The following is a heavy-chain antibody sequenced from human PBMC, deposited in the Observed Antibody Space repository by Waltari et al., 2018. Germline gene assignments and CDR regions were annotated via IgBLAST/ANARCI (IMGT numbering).Heavy chain of an antibody. D-gene: IGHD5-12*01. CDR3: ARDFIVATINQGLWFDP. CDR2: ISSSSSYI. CDR1: GFTFSSYS. V-gene: IGHV3-21*01. Sequence: EVQLVESGGGLVKPGGSLRLSCAASGFTFSSYSMNWVRQAPGKGLEWVSSISSSSSYIYYADSVKGRFTISRDNAKNSLYLQMNSLRAEDTAVYYCARDFIVATINQGLWFDPWGQGTLVTVSS. J-gene: IGHJ5*02.